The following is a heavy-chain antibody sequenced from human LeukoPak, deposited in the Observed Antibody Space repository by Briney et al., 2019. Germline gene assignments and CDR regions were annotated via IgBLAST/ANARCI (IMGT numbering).Heavy chain of an antibody. CDR2: ISVYNGDT. CDR1: GYTFTSYG. V-gene: IGHV1-18*01. Sequence: ASVKVSCKASGYTFTSYGISWVRQAPGQGLEWMGWISVYNGDTNYAQNLQGRVTMTTDTSTSTAYMELRSLTSDDTAVYYCARPQYSGYAWGDYYYGMDVWGQGTTVTVSS. J-gene: IGHJ6*02. D-gene: IGHD5-12*01. CDR3: ARPQYSGYAWGDYYYGMDV.